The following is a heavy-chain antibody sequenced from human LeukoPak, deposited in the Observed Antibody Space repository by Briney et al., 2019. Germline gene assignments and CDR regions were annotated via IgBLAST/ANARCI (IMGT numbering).Heavy chain of an antibody. J-gene: IGHJ5*02. CDR3: ARGYIAVAGTGDWFDP. D-gene: IGHD6-19*01. CDR1: GYTFTSYD. CDR2: MNPNSGNA. V-gene: IGHV1-8*01. Sequence: ASVKVSCKASGYTFTSYDINWVRQATGQGLEWMVWMNPNSGNAGYAQKFQGRVTMTRNTSISTAYMELSSLRSEDTAVYYCARGYIAVAGTGDWFDPWGQGTLVTVSS.